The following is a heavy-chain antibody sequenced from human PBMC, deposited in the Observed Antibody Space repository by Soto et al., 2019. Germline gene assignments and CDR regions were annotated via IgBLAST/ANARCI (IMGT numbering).Heavy chain of an antibody. D-gene: IGHD3-22*01. CDR3: VRGYYDSGGYYNFDY. J-gene: IGHJ4*02. CDR2: INWNGGST. V-gene: IGHV3-20*04. Sequence: EVQLVDSGGGVVRPGGSLRLSCVASGFTFDVYGMSWVRQAPGKGLEWVSGINWNGGSTGYADSVKGRFTISRDNAKNSLYLQMKSLRDEDTALYYCVRGYYDSGGYYNFDYWGQGTLVTVSS. CDR1: GFTFDVYG.